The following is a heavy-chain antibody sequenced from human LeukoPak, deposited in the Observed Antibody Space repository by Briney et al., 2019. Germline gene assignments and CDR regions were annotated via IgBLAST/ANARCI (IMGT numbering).Heavy chain of an antibody. Sequence: SVKVSCKASGGTFSSYAISWVRQAPGQGLEWMGGIIPIFGTANYAQKFQGRVTITADKSTSTAYMELNSLRAEDTAVYYCAKEIYGDSTGGRFQQWGQGTLVTVSS. CDR1: GGTFSSYA. D-gene: IGHD4-17*01. CDR3: AKEIYGDSTGGRFQQ. J-gene: IGHJ1*01. V-gene: IGHV1-69*06. CDR2: IIPIFGTA.